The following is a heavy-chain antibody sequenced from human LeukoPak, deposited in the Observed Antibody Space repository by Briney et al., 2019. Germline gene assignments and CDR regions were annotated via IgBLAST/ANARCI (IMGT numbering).Heavy chain of an antibody. J-gene: IGHJ4*02. D-gene: IGHD5-18*01. Sequence: PSETLSLTCAVYGGSFSGYYWSWIRQPPGKGLEWIGEINHSGSTNYNPSLKSRVTISVDTSMNQFSLKLSSVTAADTAVYYCAREYSYGNYFDYWGQGTLVTVSS. CDR3: AREYSYGNYFDY. CDR1: GGSFSGYY. V-gene: IGHV4-34*01. CDR2: INHSGST.